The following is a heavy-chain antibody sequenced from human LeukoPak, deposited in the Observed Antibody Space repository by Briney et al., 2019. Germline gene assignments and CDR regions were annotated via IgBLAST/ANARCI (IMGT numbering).Heavy chain of an antibody. V-gene: IGHV1-3*01. CDR2: INAGNGNT. CDR3: AREGIVGALDY. Sequence: ASVKVSCKASGYTFTSYAMHWVRQAPGQRLEWMGWINAGNGNTKYSRKFQGRVTITRDTSASTAYMELSSLRSEDTAVYYCAREGIVGALDYWGQGTLVTVSS. J-gene: IGHJ4*02. D-gene: IGHD1-26*01. CDR1: GYTFTSYA.